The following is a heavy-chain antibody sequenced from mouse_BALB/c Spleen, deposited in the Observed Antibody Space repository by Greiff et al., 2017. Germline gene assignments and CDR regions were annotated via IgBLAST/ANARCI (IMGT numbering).Heavy chain of an antibody. CDR3: ARDGQVPFAW. V-gene: IGHV1-39*01. J-gene: IGHJ3*01. CDR1: GYSFTDYI. CDR2: INPYYGST. Sequence: EVQLQQTGPELVKPGASVKISCKASGYSFTDYIMLWVKQSHGKSLEWIGNINPYYGSTSYNLKFKGKATLTVDKSSSTAYMQLNSLTSEDSAVYYCARDGQVPFAWWGQGTLVTVSA. D-gene: IGHD2-3*01.